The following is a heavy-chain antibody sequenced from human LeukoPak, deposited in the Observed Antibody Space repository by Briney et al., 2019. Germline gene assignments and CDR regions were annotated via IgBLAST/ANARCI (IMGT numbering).Heavy chain of an antibody. D-gene: IGHD6-13*01. Sequence: PSETLSLTCAVYGGSFSGYYWSWIRQPPGKGLEWIGEINHSGSTNYNPSLKSRVTISVDTSKNQFSLKLSSVTAADTAVYYCARGLISSSWYTTPYFDYWGQGTLVTVSS. CDR3: ARGLISSSWYTTPYFDY. V-gene: IGHV4-34*01. CDR2: INHSGST. J-gene: IGHJ4*02. CDR1: GGSFSGYY.